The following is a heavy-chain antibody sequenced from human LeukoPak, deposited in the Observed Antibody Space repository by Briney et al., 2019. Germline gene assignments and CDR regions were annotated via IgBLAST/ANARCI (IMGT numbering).Heavy chain of an antibody. CDR3: ARQGSGLDY. V-gene: IGHV1-2*07. CDR2: INPNSGDT. J-gene: IGHJ4*02. Sequence: SVKVSCKASGYYFTSYYLHWVRQAPRQGLEWMVWINPNSGDTHYAHKFQGRVTMTSDTSISTAYMELSRLKSDDTAIYYCARQGSGLDYWGQGTLVTVSS. CDR1: GYYFTSYY. D-gene: IGHD3-10*01.